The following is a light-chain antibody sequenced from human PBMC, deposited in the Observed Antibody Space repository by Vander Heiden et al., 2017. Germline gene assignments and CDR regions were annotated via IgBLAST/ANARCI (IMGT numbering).Light chain of an antibody. CDR1: QDISSG. J-gene: IGKJ4*01. CDR3: QQFNSYPLT. Sequence: AIQLTQSPYSLSASVGDRVTITCRASQDISSGLAWYQQKPGNSPKLLIYDASTLGSGVPSRFSGSGSGTDFTLTISSLQPEDFAAYYCQQFNSYPLTFGGGTEVEIK. CDR2: DAS. V-gene: IGKV1-13*02.